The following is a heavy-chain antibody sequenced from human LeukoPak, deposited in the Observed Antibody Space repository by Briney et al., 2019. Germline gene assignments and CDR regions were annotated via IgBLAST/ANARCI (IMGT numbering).Heavy chain of an antibody. J-gene: IGHJ4*02. Sequence: GGSLRLSCSVSRFTFSAYAMHWVRQAPGKGLEFLSSINGNGDSTYHADSVKGRFAISRDNSRSTLYLQMRSLRPEDTAVYYCVKSGYSTSSDVDYWGQGTLVTVSS. V-gene: IGHV3-64D*09. CDR3: VKSGYSTSSDVDY. CDR2: INGNGDST. D-gene: IGHD6-6*01. CDR1: RFTFSAYA.